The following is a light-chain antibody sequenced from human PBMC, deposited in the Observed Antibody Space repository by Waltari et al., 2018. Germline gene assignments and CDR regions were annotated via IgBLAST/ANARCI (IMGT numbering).Light chain of an antibody. CDR1: SSDVGGYNY. CDR3: CSYAGSYTFV. V-gene: IGLV2-11*01. CDR2: DVN. J-gene: IGLJ2*01. Sequence: QSALTQPRSVSGSLGQSVTISCTGTSSDVGGYNYVSWYQQHPTKAPKLMIYDVNERPSGVPHRFSGSKSGNTASLTISGLQAEDEADYYCCSYAGSYTFVFGGGTELTVL.